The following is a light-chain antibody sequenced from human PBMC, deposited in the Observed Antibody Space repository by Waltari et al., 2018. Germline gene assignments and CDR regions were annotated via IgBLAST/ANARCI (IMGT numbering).Light chain of an antibody. V-gene: IGKV3-20*01. CDR3: QEYGSSPSWT. CDR2: DAS. Sequence: IVLTQSPDTVSLSPGERATVSCRASQSVSGNFLAWYQHKPGQAPRLLMYDASTRLTGVPDRFSGSGSGTDFTLTISRLEPEDFAVYYCQEYGSSPSWTFGQGTKVELK. CDR1: QSVSGNF. J-gene: IGKJ1*01.